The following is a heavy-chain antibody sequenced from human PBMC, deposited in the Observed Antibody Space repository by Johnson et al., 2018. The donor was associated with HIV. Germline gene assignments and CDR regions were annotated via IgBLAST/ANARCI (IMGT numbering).Heavy chain of an antibody. CDR2: IYSGGST. CDR3: AKEGRYGAFPLWFDI. Sequence: VQLVESGGGLVKPGGSLRLSCAASEFTVSGGYMNWVRQAPGKGLEWVSVIYSGGSTYYADSVKGRFTISRDNAKTTLYLQMNSLRAEDTAVYYCAKEGRYGAFPLWFDIWGQGTMVTVSS. V-gene: IGHV3-53*01. J-gene: IGHJ3*02. CDR1: EFTVSGGY. D-gene: IGHD1-14*01.